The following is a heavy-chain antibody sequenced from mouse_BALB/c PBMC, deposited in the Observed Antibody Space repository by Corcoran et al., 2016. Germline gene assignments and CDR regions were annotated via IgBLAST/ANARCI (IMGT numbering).Heavy chain of an antibody. CDR3: AREVLTTVVARFDY. CDR2: VNPYNGGT. J-gene: IGHJ2*01. V-gene: IGHV1-19*01. D-gene: IGHD1-1*01. CDR1: GYTFTDYY. Sequence: EVQLQQSGHELVKPGASVKMSCKASGYTFTDYYMDWVKQSHGESFEWIGRVNPYNGGTSYNQKFKGKATLTVDKSSSTAYMELNSLTSEDSAVYYCAREVLTTVVARFDYWGQGTTLTVSS.